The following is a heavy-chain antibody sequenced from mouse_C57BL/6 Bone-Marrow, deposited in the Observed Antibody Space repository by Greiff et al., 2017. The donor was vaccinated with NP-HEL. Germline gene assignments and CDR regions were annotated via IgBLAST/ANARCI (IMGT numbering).Heavy chain of an antibody. CDR2: IYPGNSDT. CDR1: GYTFTSYW. D-gene: IGHD2-5*01. Sequence: VQLQQSGTVLARPGASVKMSCKTSGYTFTSYWMHWVKQRPGQGLEWIGAIYPGNSDTSYNQKFKGKAKLTAVTSASTAYMELSSLTNEDSAVYYWTKHYYSNPVAYWGQGTLVTVSA. V-gene: IGHV1-5*01. J-gene: IGHJ3*01. CDR3: TKHYYSNPVAY.